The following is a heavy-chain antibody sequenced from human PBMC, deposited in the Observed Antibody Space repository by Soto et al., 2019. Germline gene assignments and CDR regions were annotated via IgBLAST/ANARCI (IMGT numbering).Heavy chain of an antibody. Sequence: PSETXSLTCSVSGSSGYDFYFNWLRQTPGKGLEWIGNIYNNGRTNYNPSLKNRVTISIDTSKNQLSLHLSSVTTADTAMYFCERGHGIYVRFESWGQGTLVNVYS. CDR1: GSSGYDFY. CDR3: ERGHGIYVRFES. J-gene: IGHJ1*01. D-gene: IGHD3-10*02. V-gene: IGHV4-59*02. CDR2: IYNNGRT.